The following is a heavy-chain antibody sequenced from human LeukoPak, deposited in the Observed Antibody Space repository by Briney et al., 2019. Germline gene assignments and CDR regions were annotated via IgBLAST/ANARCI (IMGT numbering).Heavy chain of an antibody. D-gene: IGHD3-10*01. V-gene: IGHV3-23*01. Sequence: PGGSLRLSCAASGFTFRSYAMSWVRQAPGKGLEWVSAISGRGGSTYYADSVKGRFTISRDNAKNSLYLQMNSLRAEDTAVYYCARVSQTMVRGVMLNLWMDVWGKGTTVTVSS. CDR3: ARVSQTMVRGVMLNLWMDV. CDR1: GFTFRSYA. CDR2: ISGRGGST. J-gene: IGHJ6*03.